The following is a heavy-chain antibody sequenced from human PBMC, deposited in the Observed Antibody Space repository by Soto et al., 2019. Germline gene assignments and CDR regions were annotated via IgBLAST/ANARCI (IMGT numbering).Heavy chain of an antibody. CDR1: GFTVSSNY. J-gene: IGHJ3*02. CDR3: ARYWRGCVTMVRGVIISPDAFDI. Sequence: GGSLRLSCAASGFTVSSNYMSWVRQAPGKGLEWISVIYSGGSTYYADSVKGRFTISRDNSKNTLYLQMNSLRAEDTAVYYCARYWRGCVTMVRGVIISPDAFDIWGQGTMVTVSS. CDR2: IYSGGST. V-gene: IGHV3-53*01. D-gene: IGHD3-10*01.